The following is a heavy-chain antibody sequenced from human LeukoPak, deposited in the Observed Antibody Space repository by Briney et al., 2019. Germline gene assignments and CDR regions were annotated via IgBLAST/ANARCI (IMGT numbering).Heavy chain of an antibody. J-gene: IGHJ4*02. V-gene: IGHV3-30-3*01. D-gene: IGHD6-13*01. CDR1: GFTFSSYA. Sequence: GGSLRLSCAASGFTFSSYAMHWVRQAPGKGLEWVAVISYGGSNKYYADSVKGRFTISRDNSKNTLYLQMNSLRAEDTAVYYCARLYSSRMFDYWGQGTLVTVSS. CDR2: ISYGGSNK. CDR3: ARLYSSRMFDY.